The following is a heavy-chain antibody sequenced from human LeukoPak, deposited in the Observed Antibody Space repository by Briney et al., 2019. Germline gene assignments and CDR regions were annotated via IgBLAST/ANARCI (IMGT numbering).Heavy chain of an antibody. CDR3: AKDHYKIAEAARGGFDS. CDR1: GFTFNNFA. CDR2: IAGSGGSS. V-gene: IGHV3-23*01. D-gene: IGHD6-13*01. Sequence: AGGSLRLSCAGSGFTFNNFAMNWVRQAPGKGLEWVSSIAGSGGSSHYADSVKGRFTISRDNSKNTVYLEMTSLRAEDTAIYYCAKDHYKIAEAARGGFDSWGLGALVTVSS. J-gene: IGHJ4*02.